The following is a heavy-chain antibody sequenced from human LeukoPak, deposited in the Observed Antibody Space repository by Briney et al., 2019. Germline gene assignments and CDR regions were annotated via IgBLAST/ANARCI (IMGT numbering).Heavy chain of an antibody. J-gene: IGHJ6*02. CDR1: GGTFSSYA. CDR3: ARADCSSTSCYSPRTPHYGMDV. V-gene: IGHV1-69*04. D-gene: IGHD2-2*02. Sequence: ASVKVSCKASGGTFSSYAISWVRQAPGQGLEWMGRIIPILGIANYAQKFQGRVTITADKSTSTAYMELSSLRSEDTAVYYCARADCSSTSCYSPRTPHYGMDVWGQGTTVTVSS. CDR2: IIPILGIA.